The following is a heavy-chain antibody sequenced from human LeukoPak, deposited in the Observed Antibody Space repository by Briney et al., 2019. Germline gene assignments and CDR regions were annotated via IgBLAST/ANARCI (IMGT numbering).Heavy chain of an antibody. D-gene: IGHD5-24*01. Sequence: ASVTVSCKASGGTFSSYAISWMRQAPGQGLEWMGGIIPIFGTANYAQKFQGRVTITTDKSTSTAYMELSSLRSEDTAVYYCARHPGVEMATYAFDIWGQGTMVTVSS. V-gene: IGHV1-69*05. CDR1: GGTFSSYA. CDR3: ARHPGVEMATYAFDI. CDR2: IIPIFGTA. J-gene: IGHJ3*02.